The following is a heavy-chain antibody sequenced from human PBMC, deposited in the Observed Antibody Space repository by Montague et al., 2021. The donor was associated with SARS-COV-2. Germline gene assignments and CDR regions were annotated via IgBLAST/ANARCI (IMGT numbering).Heavy chain of an antibody. V-gene: IGHV4-31*03. CDR2: IYYSGST. J-gene: IGHJ6*02. CDR1: GGSISSGGYH. D-gene: IGHD3-10*01. Sequence: TLSLTCTVSGGSISSGGYHWSWIRQHPGKGLEWIGYIYYSGSTYYNPSLKSRVTISVDTSKNQFSLKLSSVTAADTAVYYCALNYFRVRSWYGMDVWGQGTTVTVSS. CDR3: ALNYFRVRSWYGMDV.